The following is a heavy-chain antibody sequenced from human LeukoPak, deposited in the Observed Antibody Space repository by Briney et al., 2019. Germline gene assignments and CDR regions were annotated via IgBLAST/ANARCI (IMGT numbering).Heavy chain of an antibody. D-gene: IGHD6-6*01. Sequence: GGSLRLSCAASGFTFSSHGMYWVRQAPGKGLEWLSFIRFNGTFRYYADSVKGRFTISRDNPKNTLYLQMYSLRPEDTAVYYCAKGHSSSSEYFDYWGQGTLVTVSS. CDR3: AKGHSSSSEYFDY. CDR2: IRFNGTFR. CDR1: GFTFSSHG. V-gene: IGHV3-30*02. J-gene: IGHJ4*02.